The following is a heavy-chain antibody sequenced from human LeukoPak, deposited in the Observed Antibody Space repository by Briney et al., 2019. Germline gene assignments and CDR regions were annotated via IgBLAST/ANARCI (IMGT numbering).Heavy chain of an antibody. J-gene: IGHJ3*02. V-gene: IGHV3-23*01. CDR3: AKDITLRVVGESAFDI. CDR2: ISGSGGGT. D-gene: IGHD3-22*01. CDR1: GFAFSSYA. Sequence: GGSLRLSCAASGFAFSSYAVSWVRQAPGKGLEWVSAISGSGGGTYYADSVKGRFTISRDNSKNTLYLQLNSLRAEDTALCFSAKDITLRVVGESAFDIWGQGTMVTVSS.